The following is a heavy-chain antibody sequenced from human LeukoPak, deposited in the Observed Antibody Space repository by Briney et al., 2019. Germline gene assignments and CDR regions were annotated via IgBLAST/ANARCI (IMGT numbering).Heavy chain of an antibody. CDR1: GMSLSDYY. J-gene: IGHJ4*02. D-gene: IGHD3-10*01. Sequence: SETLSLTCGVSGMSLSDYYWTWIRQSPGKGLEWIGEVSHDGDTNYNPSLKSRVSMSVDTSKNQFSLKLSSVTAADTVVYYCARDPRPIAYYYGSGSYSGFDYWGQGTLVTVSS. CDR3: ARDPRPIAYYYGSGSYSGFDY. V-gene: IGHV4-34*01. CDR2: VSHDGDT.